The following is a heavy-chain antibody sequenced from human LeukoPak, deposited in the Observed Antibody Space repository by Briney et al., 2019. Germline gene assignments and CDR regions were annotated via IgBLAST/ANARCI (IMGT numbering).Heavy chain of an antibody. V-gene: IGHV1-69*13. D-gene: IGHD5-18*01. CDR2: IIPIFGTA. CDR1: GGTFSSYA. J-gene: IGHJ4*02. Sequence: SVKVSCKASGGTFSSYAISWVRQAPGQGLEWMGGIIPIFGTANYAQKFQGRVTITADESTSTAYMELSSLRSEDTAVYYCARGMSNSRAFDYWGQGTLVTVSS. CDR3: ARGMSNSRAFDY.